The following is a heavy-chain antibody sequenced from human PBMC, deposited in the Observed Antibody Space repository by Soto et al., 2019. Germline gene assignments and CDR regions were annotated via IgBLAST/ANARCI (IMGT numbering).Heavy chain of an antibody. CDR2: MNPGSGDT. CDR1: GYSFTNND. CDR3: ARMETFGSLNWFDP. Sequence: ASGKVSCKASGYSFTNNDVSWVRQATGQGLEWMGWMNPGSGDTGYAQKFQGRVTMTRDISIATAYMELSSLRSDDTAIYYCARMETFGSLNWFDPWGQGTLVTVSS. V-gene: IGHV1-8*01. D-gene: IGHD3-16*01. J-gene: IGHJ5*02.